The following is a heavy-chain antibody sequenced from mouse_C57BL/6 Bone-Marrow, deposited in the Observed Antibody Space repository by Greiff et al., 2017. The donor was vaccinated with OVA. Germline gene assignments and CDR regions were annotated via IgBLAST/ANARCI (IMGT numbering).Heavy chain of an antibody. CDR1: GFNIKNTY. Sequence: VQLQQSVAELVRPGASVKLSCTASGFNIKNTYMHWVKQRPEQGLEWIGRIDPANGNTKYAPKFQGKATITADTSSNTAYLQLSSLTSEDTASYYCARRITTVVASYYAMDYWGQGTSVTVSS. V-gene: IGHV14-3*01. CDR3: ARRITTVVASYYAMDY. J-gene: IGHJ4*01. CDR2: IDPANGNT. D-gene: IGHD1-1*01.